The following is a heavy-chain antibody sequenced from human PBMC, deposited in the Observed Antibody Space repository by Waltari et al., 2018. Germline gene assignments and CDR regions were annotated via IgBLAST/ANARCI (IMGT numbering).Heavy chain of an antibody. CDR3: ANNEWGLPVS. D-gene: IGHD1-26*01. V-gene: IGHV4-38-2*02. J-gene: IGHJ5*02. CDR1: GYSISSGYW. CDR2: IYYSGTI. Sequence: QVQLQESGPGLVKHSEDLSLTCTVPGYSISSGYWWGWIRQPPGKGLEWIASIYYSGTIQYNPSLGSRATISADTSKNQFSLRLTSVTAADTAVYYCANNEWGLPVSWGQGTVVTVSS.